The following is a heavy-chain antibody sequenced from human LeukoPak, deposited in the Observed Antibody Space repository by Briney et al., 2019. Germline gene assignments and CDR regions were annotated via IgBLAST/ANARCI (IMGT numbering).Heavy chain of an antibody. Sequence: AGGSLRLSCAASGFTFSIYAMSWVRQTPGKGLEWVSSITSRDGTTYYTDSVKGRFTISRDNSENTLYLQMNSLRAEDTAIYYCVRDRPNYYDSSGHYYRRNGDHWGQGTLVTVS. CDR2: ITSRDGTT. CDR1: GFTFSIYA. J-gene: IGHJ5*02. V-gene: IGHV3-23*01. D-gene: IGHD3-22*01. CDR3: VRDRPNYYDSSGHYYRRNGDH.